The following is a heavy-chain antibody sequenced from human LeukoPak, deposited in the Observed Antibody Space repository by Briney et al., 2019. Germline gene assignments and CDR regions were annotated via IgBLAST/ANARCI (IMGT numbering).Heavy chain of an antibody. CDR1: VYTLSSDA. J-gene: IGHJ6*04. V-gene: IGHV3-23*01. D-gene: IGHD3-10*01. CDR3: ATDYGSGSYHYYYYGMDV. CDR2: ISGSGGST. Sequence: GGSLRLSCGASVYTLSSDAMSWVSEAPGKGREGGSAISGSGGSTYYADSVKGRLPISRDNAKNTLYLQMNSLRAEDTAVYYCATDYGSGSYHYYYYGMDVWGKGPTVTVSS.